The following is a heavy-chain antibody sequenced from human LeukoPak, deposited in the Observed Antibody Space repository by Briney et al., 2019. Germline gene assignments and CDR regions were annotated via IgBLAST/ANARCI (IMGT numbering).Heavy chain of an antibody. Sequence: PGGSLRLSCAASGFTFSDYWMYWVRQIPGKRLVWASRINRGGSSATYADSVKGRFTISRDNARNTLYLQMISLRIEDAALYYCAREGREVAGLQYWGQGTLVTVSS. CDR1: GFTFSDYW. J-gene: IGHJ4*02. V-gene: IGHV3-74*01. CDR3: AREGREVAGLQY. D-gene: IGHD6-19*01. CDR2: INRGGSSA.